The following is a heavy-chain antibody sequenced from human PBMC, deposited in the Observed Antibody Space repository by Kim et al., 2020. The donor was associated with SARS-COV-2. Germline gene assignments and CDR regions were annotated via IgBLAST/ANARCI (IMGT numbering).Heavy chain of an antibody. D-gene: IGHD2-15*01. V-gene: IGHV3-30*07. J-gene: IGHJ6*02. CDR3: AREYCSGGSCYYYYGMDV. Sequence: KGRFTISRDNSKNTLYLQMNSLRAEDTAVYYCAREYCSGGSCYYYYGMDVWGQGTTVTVSS.